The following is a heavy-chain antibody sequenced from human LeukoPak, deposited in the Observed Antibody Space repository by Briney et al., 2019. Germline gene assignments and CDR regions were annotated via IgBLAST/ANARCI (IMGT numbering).Heavy chain of an antibody. Sequence: GGSLTLSCAASGFTFSTYWMTWVRQAPGKGLEWVANIKQDGSEKYYVDSVKGRFTISRDNAKDSLYLQMNSLRAEDTAVYYCARDVGAVDYWGQGTLVTVSS. CDR1: GFTFSTYW. V-gene: IGHV3-7*04. CDR3: ARDVGAVDY. CDR2: IKQDGSEK. J-gene: IGHJ4*02. D-gene: IGHD1-26*01.